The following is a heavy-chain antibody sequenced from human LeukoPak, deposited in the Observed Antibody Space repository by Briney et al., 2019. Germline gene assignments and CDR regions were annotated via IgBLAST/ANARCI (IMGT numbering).Heavy chain of an antibody. V-gene: IGHV3-11*01. CDR2: ISDSSSTI. Sequence: GGSLRLSCAASGFRFSDYYMSWIRQAPGKGLEWVSDISDSSSTIHYADSVNGRFTISRDNAKNSLYPQMNSLRAEDTAVYYCARERGYGSGTFDYWGQGIQVTTSS. J-gene: IGHJ4*02. D-gene: IGHD3-10*01. CDR3: ARERGYGSGTFDY. CDR1: GFRFSDYY.